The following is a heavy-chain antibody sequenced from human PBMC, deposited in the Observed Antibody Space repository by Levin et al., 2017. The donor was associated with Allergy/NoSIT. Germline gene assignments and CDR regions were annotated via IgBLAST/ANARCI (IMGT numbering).Heavy chain of an antibody. CDR3: ARGVSGNNWFDP. CDR2: IIPIFGTA. Sequence: WASVKVSCKASGGTFSSYAISWVRQAPGQGLEWMGGIIPIFGTANYAQKFQGRVTITADESTSTAYMELSSLRSEDTAVYYCARGVSGNNWFDPWGQGTLVTVSS. CDR1: GGTFSSYA. V-gene: IGHV1-69*13. J-gene: IGHJ5*02.